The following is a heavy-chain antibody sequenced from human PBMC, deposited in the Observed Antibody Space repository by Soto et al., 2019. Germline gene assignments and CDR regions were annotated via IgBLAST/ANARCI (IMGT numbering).Heavy chain of an antibody. CDR3: AHRPNWGMNGLGP. D-gene: IGHD3-16*01. Sequence: QITLKESGPTQVKPTQTLTLTCTLSWFSLNSGGGGVVWIRQAPEKAVEWLALIYWNDDKRYSPSLRSRFTITTDTSRNHIVLTLTNVDPGDTCIYYGAHRPNWGMNGLGPWRQGTTVTFPS. CDR1: WFSLNSGGGG. J-gene: IGHJ6*02. CDR2: IYWNDDK. V-gene: IGHV2-5*01.